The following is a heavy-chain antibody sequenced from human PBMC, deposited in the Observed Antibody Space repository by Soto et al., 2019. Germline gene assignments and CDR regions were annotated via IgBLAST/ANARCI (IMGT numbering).Heavy chain of an antibody. V-gene: IGHV1-69*06. CDR2: IIPIFGTA. CDR1: GGTFSSYA. Sequence: SVKVSCKASGGTFSSYAISWVRQAPGQGLEWMGGIIPIFGTANYAQKFQGRVTITADKSTSTAYMELSSLRSEDTAVYYCARAMVRGSYYYYGMDVSGQGTTVTVSS. D-gene: IGHD3-10*01. CDR3: ARAMVRGSYYYYGMDV. J-gene: IGHJ6*02.